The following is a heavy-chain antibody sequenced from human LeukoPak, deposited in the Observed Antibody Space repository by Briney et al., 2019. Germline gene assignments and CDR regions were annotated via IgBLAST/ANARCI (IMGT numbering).Heavy chain of an antibody. Sequence: GGSLRLSCAASGFTFSSYGMHWVRQAPGKGLEWVAVISYDGSNKYYADSVKGRFTISRDNSKNTLYLQMNSLRAEDTAVYYCARGGDSSDWRPLPFFWGQGTLVTVSS. D-gene: IGHD3/OR15-3a*01. CDR3: ARGGDSSDWRPLPFF. CDR2: ISYDGSNK. J-gene: IGHJ4*02. V-gene: IGHV3-30*03. CDR1: GFTFSSYG.